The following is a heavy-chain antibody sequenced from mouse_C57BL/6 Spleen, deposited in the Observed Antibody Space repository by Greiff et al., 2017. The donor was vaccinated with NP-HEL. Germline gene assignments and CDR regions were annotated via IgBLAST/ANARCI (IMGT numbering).Heavy chain of an antibody. V-gene: IGHV1-62-2*01. D-gene: IGHD2-3*01. Sequence: VQLQQSGAELVKPGASVKLSCKASGYSFTEYTIHWVKQRSGQGLEWIGWFYPGSGSIKYTENFKDQATFTADKSSRAVYMEISRLSSDYSAVYFCARHRDGYSYAMDYWGQGTSVTGSS. J-gene: IGHJ4*01. CDR3: ARHRDGYSYAMDY. CDR2: FYPGSGSI. CDR1: GYSFTEYT.